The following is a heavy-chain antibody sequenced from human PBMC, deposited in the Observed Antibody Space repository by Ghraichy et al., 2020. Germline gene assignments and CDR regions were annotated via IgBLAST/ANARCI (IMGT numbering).Heavy chain of an antibody. J-gene: IGHJ4*02. CDR1: GFTFRNAW. D-gene: IGHD2-2*01. Sequence: GESLNISCAASGFTFRNAWMSWVRQAPGKGLEWVGRVKSKTDGGTTDYAAPVKGRFTISRDDSKNTLYLQMNSLKTEDTAVYYCTTVTGSNSRPLWGQGTLVTVSS. CDR2: VKSKTDGGTT. V-gene: IGHV3-15*01. CDR3: TTVTGSNSRPL.